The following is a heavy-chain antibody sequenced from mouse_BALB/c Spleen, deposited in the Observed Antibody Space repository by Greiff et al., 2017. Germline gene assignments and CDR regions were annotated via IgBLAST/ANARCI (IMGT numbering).Heavy chain of an antibody. CDR2: ISNGGGST. CDR1: GFTFSSYT. CDR3: ARDDHYAMDY. Sequence: EVMLVESGGGLVQPGGSLKLSCAASGFTFSSYTMSWVRQTPEKRLEWVAYISNGGGSTYYPDTVKGRFTISRDNAKNTLYLQMSRLKSEDTAMYYCARDDHYAMDYWGQGTSVTVSS. D-gene: IGHD2-12*01. J-gene: IGHJ4*01. V-gene: IGHV5-12-2*01.